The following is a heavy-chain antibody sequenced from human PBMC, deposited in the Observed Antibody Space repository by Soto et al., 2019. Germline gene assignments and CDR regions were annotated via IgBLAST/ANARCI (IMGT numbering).Heavy chain of an antibody. Sequence: LRLSCAASGFTFSSYAMSWVRQAPGKGLEWVSAISGSGGSTYYADSVKGRFTISRDNSKSTLYLQMNSLRAEDTAVYYCAKRKKGIRWPFDYWGQGTLVTVSS. V-gene: IGHV3-23*01. CDR2: ISGSGGST. J-gene: IGHJ4*02. CDR1: GFTFSSYA. D-gene: IGHD4-17*01. CDR3: AKRKKGIRWPFDY.